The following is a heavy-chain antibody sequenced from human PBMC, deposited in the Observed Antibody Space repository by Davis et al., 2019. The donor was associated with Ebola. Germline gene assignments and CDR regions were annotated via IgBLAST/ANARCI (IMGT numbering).Heavy chain of an antibody. D-gene: IGHD2-8*01. J-gene: IGHJ4*02. CDR2: ISASGADI. Sequence: GESLKISCAASGFIFSSYSMNWVRQAPGGGLEWVSGISASGADIKYADSVRSRFSISSDDSKNTLYLQMDSLRAEDTAVFYCAEGGTNNFLGANWGQGTLVTVSS. V-gene: IGHV3-23*01. CDR1: GFIFSSYS. CDR3: AEGGTNNFLGAN.